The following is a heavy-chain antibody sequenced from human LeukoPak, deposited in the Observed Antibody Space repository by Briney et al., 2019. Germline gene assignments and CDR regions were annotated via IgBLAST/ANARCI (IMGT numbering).Heavy chain of an antibody. V-gene: IGHV4-30-2*01. D-gene: IGHD2-2*01. CDR1: GGSISSGGYS. Sequence: PSETLSLTCAVAGGSISSGGYSCSWIRHPPGKGLEWRVYINHGGSTYYNPSLKSRVSISVDRSKNQFSLKLSSVTAADTAVYYCARSRSRTRLGYCSSTSCYGSDVWGQGTTVTVSS. CDR3: ARSRSRTRLGYCSSTSCYGSDV. CDR2: INHGGST. J-gene: IGHJ6*02.